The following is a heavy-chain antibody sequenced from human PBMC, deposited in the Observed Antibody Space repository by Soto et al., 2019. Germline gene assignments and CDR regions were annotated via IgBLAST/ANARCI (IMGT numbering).Heavy chain of an antibody. V-gene: IGHV4-34*01. CDR3: ARQQLLLGHFDY. D-gene: IGHD3-22*01. CDR2: INHSGST. CDR1: GGSFSGYY. Sequence: SETLSLTCAVYGGSFSGYYWSWIRQPPGKGLERIGEINHSGSTNYNPSLKSRVTISVDTSKNQFSLKLSSVTAADTAVYYCARQQLLLGHFDYWGQGTLVTVSS. J-gene: IGHJ4*02.